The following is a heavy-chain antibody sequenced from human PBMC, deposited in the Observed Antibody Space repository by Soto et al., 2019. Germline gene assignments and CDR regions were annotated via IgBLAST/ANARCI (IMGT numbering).Heavy chain of an antibody. V-gene: IGHV3-23*01. D-gene: IGHD3-10*01. CDR1: GFTFSSYA. CDR3: AKLDDGSGSRYYGMDV. J-gene: IGHJ6*02. Sequence: EVQLLESGGGLVQPGGSLRLSCAASGFTFSSYAMSWVRQAPGKGLEWVSAISGSGGSTYYADSVKGRFTISRDNSKNTLYLQMNSLRAEDTAVYYCAKLDDGSGSRYYGMDVWGQGTTVTVSS. CDR2: ISGSGGST.